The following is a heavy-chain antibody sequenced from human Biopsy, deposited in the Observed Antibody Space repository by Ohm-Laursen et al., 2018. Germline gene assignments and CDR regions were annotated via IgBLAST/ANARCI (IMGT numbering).Heavy chain of an antibody. D-gene: IGHD5-12*01. Sequence: SDTLSLTCTVSGDSIARYYWTWIRQSPGKGLEWIAYIYYSGRPNYNPSLKGRVVISVDRSRNQFFLKLTSATAADTAVYYCVRQGGYFKNWGPGSQVAVSS. CDR1: GDSIARYY. V-gene: IGHV4-59*07. J-gene: IGHJ4*02. CDR2: IYYSGRP. CDR3: VRQGGYFKN.